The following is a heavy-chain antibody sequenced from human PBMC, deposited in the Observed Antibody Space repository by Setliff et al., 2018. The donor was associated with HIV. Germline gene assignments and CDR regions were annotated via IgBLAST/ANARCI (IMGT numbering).Heavy chain of an antibody. CDR2: IYSSGST. V-gene: IGHV4-59*08. CDR1: GGSISSYY. CDR3: TRHSPSDY. J-gene: IGHJ4*02. Sequence: SETLSLTCTVSGGSISSYYWSWIRQPPGKGLEWLGHIYSSGSTNYNPSLKSRVTISIDTSKNQFSLKLSSVTAADTAVYYCTRHSPSDYWGQGTLVTVSS.